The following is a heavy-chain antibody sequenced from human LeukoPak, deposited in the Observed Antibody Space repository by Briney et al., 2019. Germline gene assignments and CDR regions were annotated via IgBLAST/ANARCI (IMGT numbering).Heavy chain of an antibody. CDR1: GFTFSSYA. J-gene: IGHJ4*02. D-gene: IGHD3-22*01. Sequence: PGGSLRLSCAASGFTFSSYAMSWVRQAPGKGLEWVSAISGSGGSTYYADSVKGRFTISRDNSKNTLYLQMNSLRAEDTAVYYCAKDVTMIIRGYYFDYWGQGTLVTVSS. CDR2: ISGSGGST. V-gene: IGHV3-23*01. CDR3: AKDVTMIIRGYYFDY.